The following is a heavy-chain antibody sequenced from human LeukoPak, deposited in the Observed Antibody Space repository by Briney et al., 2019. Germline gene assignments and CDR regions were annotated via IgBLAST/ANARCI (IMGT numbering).Heavy chain of an antibody. V-gene: IGHV1-46*01. CDR1: GYTFTSYY. D-gene: IGHD2-2*01. Sequence: ASVKVSCKASGYTFTSYYMHWVRQAPGQGLEWMGIINPSGGSTSYAQKFQGRVTMTRDTSTSTVYMELSSLRSEDTAVYYCASNYRSSTSCPGSPWTAWGQGTLVTVSS. J-gene: IGHJ4*02. CDR3: ASNYRSSTSCPGSPWTA. CDR2: INPSGGST.